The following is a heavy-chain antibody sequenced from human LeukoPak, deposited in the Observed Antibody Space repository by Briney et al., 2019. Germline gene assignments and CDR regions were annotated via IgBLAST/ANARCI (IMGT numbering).Heavy chain of an antibody. J-gene: IGHJ3*02. CDR3: ARDLKDYDSSGYYYVGAFDI. CDR2: IYTSGST. CDR1: GGSISSYY. Sequence: SETLSLTCTVSGGSISSYYWSWIRQPAGKGLEWIGRIYTSGSTNYNPSLKSRVTMSVDTSKNQFSLKLSSVTAADTAVYYCARDLKDYDSSGYYYVGAFDIWGQGTMVTVSS. D-gene: IGHD3-22*01. V-gene: IGHV4-4*07.